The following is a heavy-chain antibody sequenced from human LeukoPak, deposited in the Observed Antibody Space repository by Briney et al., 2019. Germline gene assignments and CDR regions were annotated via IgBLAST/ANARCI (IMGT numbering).Heavy chain of an antibody. D-gene: IGHD3-22*01. J-gene: IGHJ4*02. V-gene: IGHV4-38-2*02. Sequence: SETLSLTCTVSGYSISSGYYWGWIRQPPGKGLEWIGEIYHSGSTNYNPSLKSRVTISVDKSKNQFSLKLSSVTAADTAVYYCARANYDSSGYVFDYWGQGTLVTVSS. CDR2: IYHSGST. CDR3: ARANYDSSGYVFDY. CDR1: GYSISSGYY.